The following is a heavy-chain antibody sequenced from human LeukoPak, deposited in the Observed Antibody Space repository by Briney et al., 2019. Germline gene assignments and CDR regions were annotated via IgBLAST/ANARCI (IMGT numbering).Heavy chain of an antibody. Sequence: GGSLRLSCAASGFTFSSYAMSWVRQAPGKGLEWVSAISGSGGSTYYADSVKGRFTISRDNSKNTLYLQMNSLRAEDTAVYYCARDAPETTYYDFWSGSFDYWGQGTLVTVSS. V-gene: IGHV3-23*01. J-gene: IGHJ4*02. CDR3: ARDAPETTYYDFWSGSFDY. D-gene: IGHD3-3*01. CDR2: ISGSGGST. CDR1: GFTFSSYA.